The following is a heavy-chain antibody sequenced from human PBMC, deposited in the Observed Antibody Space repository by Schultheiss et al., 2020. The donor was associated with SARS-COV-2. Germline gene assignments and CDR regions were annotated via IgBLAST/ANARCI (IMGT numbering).Heavy chain of an antibody. CDR1: GFTFSDYY. Sequence: GGSLRLSCAASGFTFSDYYMYSIRQAPGKGLEWVSYINISSSYTNYADSVKGRFTISRDNSKNTLYLQMNSLRAEDTAVYYCAKDGGALGENDYWGQGTLVTVSS. CDR2: INISSSYT. J-gene: IGHJ4*02. V-gene: IGHV3-11*06. D-gene: IGHD3-10*01. CDR3: AKDGGALGENDY.